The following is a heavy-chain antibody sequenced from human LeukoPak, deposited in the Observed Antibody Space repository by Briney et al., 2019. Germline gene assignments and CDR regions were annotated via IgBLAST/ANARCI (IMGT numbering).Heavy chain of an antibody. J-gene: IGHJ6*03. V-gene: IGHV3-7*01. CDR2: IKQDGSEK. CDR1: GFTFTNYA. Sequence: GGSLRLSCTASGFTFTNYAMSWVRQAPGKGLEWVANIKQDGSEKNYVDSVKGRFTISRDNTKNSLYLQMNSLRVEDTAVYYCARARDYYMDVWGRGTTVTVSS. CDR3: ARARDYYMDV.